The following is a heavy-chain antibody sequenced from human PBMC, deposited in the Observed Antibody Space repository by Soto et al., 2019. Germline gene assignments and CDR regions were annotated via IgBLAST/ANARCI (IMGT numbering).Heavy chain of an antibody. CDR2: ISTYNGNT. CDR3: GRDLYQSVFYYGMDV. Sequence: QVQVMQSGAEVKKPGASVKVSCKASGYTFTSYGISWVRQAPGQGLEWMGWISTYNGNTNYAKKLQGRVTMTPDTATSTAYMELRSLRSDDTAVYYCGRDLYQSVFYYGMDVWGQGTTVTVSS. CDR1: GYTFTSYG. D-gene: IGHD2-2*01. J-gene: IGHJ6*02. V-gene: IGHV1-18*01.